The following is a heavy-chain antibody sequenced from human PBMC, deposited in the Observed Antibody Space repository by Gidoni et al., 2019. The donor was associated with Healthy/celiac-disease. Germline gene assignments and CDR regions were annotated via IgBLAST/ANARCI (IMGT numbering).Heavy chain of an antibody. V-gene: IGHV3-53*01. CDR2: IYSGGST. CDR1: GFTVSSNY. J-gene: IGHJ6*03. D-gene: IGHD2-2*01. CDR3: ARDRPNYQLPKLYYYYYMDV. Sequence: EVQLVESGGGLIQPGGSLRLSCAASGFTVSSNYMSWVRQAPGKGLEWVSVIYSGGSTYYADSVKGRFTISRDNSKNTLYLQMNSLRAEDTAVYYCARDRPNYQLPKLYYYYYMDVWGKGTTVTVSS.